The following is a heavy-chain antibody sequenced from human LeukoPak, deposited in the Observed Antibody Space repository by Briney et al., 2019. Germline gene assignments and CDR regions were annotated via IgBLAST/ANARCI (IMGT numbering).Heavy chain of an antibody. CDR3: ARDARFGELLH. Sequence: SDTLSLTCTLSGASISSGKLHSSWIRHTTGKGLEGFGYIDNSGDAYHPYYNPSIRSRVTISVDTANIQFSLRLTSPTAADTAVYFCARDARFGELLHWGQGAQVTVSS. V-gene: IGHV4-30-4*02. D-gene: IGHD3-10*01. CDR2: IDNSGDA. CDR1: GASISSGKLH. J-gene: IGHJ4*02.